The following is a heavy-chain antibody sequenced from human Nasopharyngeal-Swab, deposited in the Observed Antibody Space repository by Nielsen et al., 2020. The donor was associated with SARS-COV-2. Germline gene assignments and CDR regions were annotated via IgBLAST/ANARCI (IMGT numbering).Heavy chain of an antibody. Sequence: SETLSLTCTVSGGSISSSSYYWGWIRQPPGKGLEWIGSIYYSGSTYYNPSLKSRVTISVDTSKNQFSLKLSSVTAADTAVYYCVGSSWYGDYYYYYGMDVWGQGTTFTVSS. CDR3: VGSSWYGDYYYYYGMDV. V-gene: IGHV4-39*07. J-gene: IGHJ6*02. D-gene: IGHD6-13*01. CDR1: GGSISSSSYY. CDR2: IYYSGST.